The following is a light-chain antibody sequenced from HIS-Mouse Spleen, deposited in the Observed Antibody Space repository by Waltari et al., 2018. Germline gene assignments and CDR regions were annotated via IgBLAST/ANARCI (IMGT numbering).Light chain of an antibody. CDR1: SSDVGGYNY. Sequence: QSALTQPASVSGSPGQSITISCTGTSSDVGGYNYVPWYQQHPGKAPKLMIYDVSNRPSGVSNRVSGSQSGNTASLTISGLQAEDEADYYCSSYTSSSTLVVFGGGTKLTVL. CDR2: DVS. V-gene: IGLV2-14*03. J-gene: IGLJ2*01. CDR3: SSYTSSSTLVV.